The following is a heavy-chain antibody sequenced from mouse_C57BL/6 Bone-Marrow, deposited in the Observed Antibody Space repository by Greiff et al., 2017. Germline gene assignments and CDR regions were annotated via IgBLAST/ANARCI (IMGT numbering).Heavy chain of an antibody. CDR1: GYTFTSYW. D-gene: IGHD1-1*01. CDR2: IDPSVSYP. CDR3: ARRPYGSSYAQDV. J-gene: IGHJ1*03. V-gene: IGHV1-69*01. Sequence: QVQLQQPGAELVMPGASVKLSCKASGYTFTSYWMHWVKQRPGQGLEWIGEIDPSVSYPNYNQKFKGKSTLTVDKSSSTAYMQLSSLTSEASAVYYCARRPYGSSYAQDVWGTGTTVTVSS.